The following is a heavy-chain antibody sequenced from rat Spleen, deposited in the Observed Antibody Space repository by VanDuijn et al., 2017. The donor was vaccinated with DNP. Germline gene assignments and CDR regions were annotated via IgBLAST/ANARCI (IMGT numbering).Heavy chain of an antibody. CDR3: AREITGMTLDY. V-gene: IGHV5-7*01. CDR1: GFTFSDYD. J-gene: IGHJ2*01. Sequence: EVQLVESGGGLVQPGRSLKLSCATSGFTFSDYDMAWVRQAPKKGLEWVVTINYDGGSTYYRDSLKGRFTISRDTAKSTLYLQMDSLRSEDTATYFCAREITGMTLDYWGQGVMVIVSS. CDR2: INYDGGST. D-gene: IGHD1-7*01.